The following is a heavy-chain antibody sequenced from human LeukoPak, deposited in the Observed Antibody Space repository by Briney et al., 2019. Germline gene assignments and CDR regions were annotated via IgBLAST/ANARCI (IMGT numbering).Heavy chain of an antibody. CDR3: AKGHGSGTFYRGLFDS. CDR2: IYYSGGT. V-gene: IGHV4-59*01. D-gene: IGHD3-10*01. CDR1: GASFGTNY. J-gene: IGHJ4*02. Sequence: SETLSLTCSVSGASFGTNYWSWIRQAPGKGLEWIGYIYYSGGTNDNPSLKGRVTISADTSKNQFSLNLRSVTAADTAVYYSAKGHGSGTFYRGLFDSWGQGIPVTVSS.